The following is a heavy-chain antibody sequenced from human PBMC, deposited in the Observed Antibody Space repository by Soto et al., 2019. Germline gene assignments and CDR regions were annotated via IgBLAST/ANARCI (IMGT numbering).Heavy chain of an antibody. CDR1: GGAISSGGYY. J-gene: IGHJ3*02. D-gene: IGHD3-10*01. V-gene: IGHV4-31*03. CDR2: IFYSGNT. Sequence: SETLSLTCTVSGGAISSGGYYWSWIRQHPGKGLEWIGYIFYSGNTYYNPSLKSRITISVDTSENQFSLNLSSVTAADTAVYFCARGADMVRGVTSAFGIWGQGTMVTVSS. CDR3: ARGADMVRGVTSAFGI.